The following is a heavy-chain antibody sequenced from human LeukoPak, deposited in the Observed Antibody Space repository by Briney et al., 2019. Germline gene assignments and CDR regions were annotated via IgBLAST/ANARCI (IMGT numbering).Heavy chain of an antibody. V-gene: IGHV1-69*13. Sequence: SVKVSCKASGGTLSSYAISWVRQAPGQGLEWMGGIIPIFGTANYAQKFQGRVTITADESTSTAYMELSSLRSEDTAVYYCARASFETLRSLYYYYYYMDVWGKGTTVTVSS. D-gene: IGHD3-3*01. CDR2: IIPIFGTA. J-gene: IGHJ6*03. CDR3: ARASFETLRSLYYYYYYMDV. CDR1: GGTLSSYA.